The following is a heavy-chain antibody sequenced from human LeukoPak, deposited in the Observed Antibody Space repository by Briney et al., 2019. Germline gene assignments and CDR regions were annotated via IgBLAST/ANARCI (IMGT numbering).Heavy chain of an antibody. CDR3: ARGAGPRGIMDV. CDR1: GITFSSYA. Sequence: PGGSLRLSCAVSGITFSSYAMSCVRQAPGEGLEWVSGIGGSAYSTYYADSVKGRFTISRDNSKSTLYLQMDSLRAEDTAFYYCARGAGPRGIMDVWGQGTTVTVSS. J-gene: IGHJ6*02. CDR2: IGGSAYST. V-gene: IGHV3-23*01. D-gene: IGHD6-25*01.